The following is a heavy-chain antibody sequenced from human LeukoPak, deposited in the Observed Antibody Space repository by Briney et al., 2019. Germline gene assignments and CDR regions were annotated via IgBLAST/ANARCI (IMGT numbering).Heavy chain of an antibody. CDR2: IRYSGIT. J-gene: IGHJ4*02. V-gene: IGHV4-39*01. CDR3: ARHPRGSGYYGSGTYYYFEN. Sequence: SETLSPTSTVSGDSITSRNYYWGWIRQPPLKGLEWIGRIRYSGITYYNPSLKGRVTIAVDTSRNQFSLNLSSVTAADTAVYYCARHPRGSGYYGSGTYYYFENWGQGTLVTVSS. D-gene: IGHD3-10*01. CDR1: GDSITSRNYY.